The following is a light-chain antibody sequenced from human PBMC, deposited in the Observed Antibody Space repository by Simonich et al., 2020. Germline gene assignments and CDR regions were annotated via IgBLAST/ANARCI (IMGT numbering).Light chain of an antibody. Sequence: QSALTQPASVSGSPGQSITISCTGTSSDVGSYNLVSWYQQHPGKAPKLMLYEGSKRPSGVSDRFSGSKSGNTASLTISGLQAEDEADYYCSSYTSSSTVVFGGGTKLTVL. V-gene: IGLV2-14*02. J-gene: IGLJ2*01. CDR3: SSYTSSSTVV. CDR1: SSDVGSYNL. CDR2: EGS.